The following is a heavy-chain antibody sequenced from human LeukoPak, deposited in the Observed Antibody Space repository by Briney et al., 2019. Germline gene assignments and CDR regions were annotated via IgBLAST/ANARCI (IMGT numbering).Heavy chain of an antibody. CDR2: IYHSGST. D-gene: IGHD3-10*01. V-gene: IGHV4-38-2*01. CDR3: ARRRTGVSFDY. J-gene: IGHJ4*02. Sequence: SETLSLTCAVSGYSISSGYYWGWIRQPPGKGLEWIGSIYHSGSTYYNPSLKSRVTISVDTSKNQFSLKLSSVTAADPAVYYCARRRTGVSFDYWGQGTLVTVSS. CDR1: GYSISSGYY.